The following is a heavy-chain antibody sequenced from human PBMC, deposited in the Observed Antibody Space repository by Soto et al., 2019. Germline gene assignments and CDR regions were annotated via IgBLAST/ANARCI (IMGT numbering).Heavy chain of an antibody. V-gene: IGHV2-5*01. Sequence: KSGPTLVNPTQTLTLTCTFSGFSLSTSGVGVGWIRQPPGKALEWLALIYWNDDKRYSPSLKSRLTITKDTSKNQVVLTMTNMDPVDTATYYCAHRRILWFGGFAFDIWGQGAMVTVSS. CDR2: IYWNDDK. J-gene: IGHJ3*02. D-gene: IGHD3-10*01. CDR3: AHRRILWFGGFAFDI. CDR1: GFSLSTSGVG.